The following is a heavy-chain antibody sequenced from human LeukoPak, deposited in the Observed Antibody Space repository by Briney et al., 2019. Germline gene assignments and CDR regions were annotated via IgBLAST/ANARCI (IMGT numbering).Heavy chain of an antibody. J-gene: IGHJ4*02. CDR3: ARTSHYVDIAATIPYGIYYFDY. CDR2: INPSGSST. CDR1: GYIFTSYY. V-gene: IGHV1-46*01. Sequence: GASVKVSCKASGYIFTSYYMHWVRQAPGQGLEWMGIINPSGSSTSYAQKFQGRVTMTRDMSTSTVYMELRSLRSDDTAVYYCARTSHYVDIAATIPYGIYYFDYWGQGTLVTVSS. D-gene: IGHD5-12*01.